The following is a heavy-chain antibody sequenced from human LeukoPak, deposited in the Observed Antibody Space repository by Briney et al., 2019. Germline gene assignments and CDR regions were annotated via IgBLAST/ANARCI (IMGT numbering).Heavy chain of an antibody. CDR3: ARDYSYGYGNWFDP. Sequence: GASLRLSGADPGFTSTASKMSWIRQALGKGLGWGSYISSSGRTLYYAGSVRGGLPLSRENAKIPLYLQMTTLRAETLAGFSGARDYSYGYGNWFDPWGQRTLVTVSS. CDR1: GFTSTASK. D-gene: IGHD5-18*01. V-gene: IGHV3-11*01. J-gene: IGHJ5*02. CDR2: ISSSGRTL.